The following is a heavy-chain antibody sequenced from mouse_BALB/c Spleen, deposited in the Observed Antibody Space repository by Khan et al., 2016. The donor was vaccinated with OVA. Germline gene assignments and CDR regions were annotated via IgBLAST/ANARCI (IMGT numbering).Heavy chain of an antibody. CDR2: IGPGSGST. Sequence: DLVKPGASVKLSCKASGYTFPSYWINWIKQRPGQGLEWIGRIGPGSGSTSYNEMFTGKATLTVDTTSSTAYIQLSSLSSAASAVYFCARSNYYGSSLYAMDYWGQGTSVTVSS. CDR3: ARSNYYGSSLYAMDY. D-gene: IGHD1-1*01. CDR1: GYTFPSYW. V-gene: IGHV1S41*01. J-gene: IGHJ4*01.